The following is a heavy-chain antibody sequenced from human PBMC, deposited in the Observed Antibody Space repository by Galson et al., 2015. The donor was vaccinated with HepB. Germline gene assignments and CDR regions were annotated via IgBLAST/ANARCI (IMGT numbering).Heavy chain of an antibody. V-gene: IGHV4-59*01. CDR3: ATAPNPDYFDY. CDR1: DGSISDNY. J-gene: IGHJ4*02. CDR2: VYHTGST. Sequence: ETLSLTCTVSDGSISDNYWSWIRQPPGKGLEWIGHVYHTGSTNYNPSLKSRVTILVDTSKGQFSLKLSSVTAADTAVYYCATAPNPDYFDYWGQGTLVTVSS.